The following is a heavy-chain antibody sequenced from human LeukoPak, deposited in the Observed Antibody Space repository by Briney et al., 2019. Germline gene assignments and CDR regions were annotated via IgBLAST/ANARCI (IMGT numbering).Heavy chain of an antibody. V-gene: IGHV3-23*01. J-gene: IGHJ4*02. CDR3: AKRRDYDAGPYSRYFLDS. Sequence: PGGSLRLSCAASGFTFSPYSMNWVRQAPGKGLEWVSGLSGSGDNTYSAESVKGRFTISRDNSKNTVYLQMNSLRAEDTAVYYCAKRRDYDAGPYSRYFLDSWGQGTLVTVSS. CDR2: LSGSGDNT. CDR1: GFTFSPYS. D-gene: IGHD4/OR15-4a*01.